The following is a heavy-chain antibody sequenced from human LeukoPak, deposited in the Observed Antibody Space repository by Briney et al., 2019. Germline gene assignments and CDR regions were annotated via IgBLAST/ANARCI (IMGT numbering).Heavy chain of an antibody. V-gene: IGHV3-15*01. CDR2: IKSKTDGGTT. Sequence: GGSLRLSCAASGFTLSNAWMSWVRQVTGKGLEWVGRIKSKTDGGTTDYAAPVKGRFTISRDDTKNTLYLQMNSLKTEDTAVYYCTTDSAITMVRGDHFDYWGQGTLVTVSS. D-gene: IGHD3-10*01. CDR3: TTDSAITMVRGDHFDY. J-gene: IGHJ4*02. CDR1: GFTLSNAW.